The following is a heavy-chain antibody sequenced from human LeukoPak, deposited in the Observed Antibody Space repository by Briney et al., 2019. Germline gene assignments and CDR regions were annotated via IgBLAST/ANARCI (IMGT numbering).Heavy chain of an antibody. V-gene: IGHV7-4-1*02. Sequence: ASVKVSCKASGYTFTSYAMNWVRQAPGQGLEWMGWINTNTGNPTYAQGFTGRFVFSLDTSVSTAYLQVSSLKAEDTAVYYCAGYCGGDCYSGGNWFDPWGQGTLVTVSS. CDR1: GYTFTSYA. J-gene: IGHJ5*02. D-gene: IGHD2-21*02. CDR2: INTNTGNP. CDR3: AGYCGGDCYSGGNWFDP.